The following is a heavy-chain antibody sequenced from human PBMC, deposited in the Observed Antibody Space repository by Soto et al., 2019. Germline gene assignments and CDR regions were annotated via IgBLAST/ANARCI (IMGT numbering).Heavy chain of an antibody. Sequence: GGSLRLSCAASGFTFSSFGMHWVRQAPGKGLEWVAVMSYDGSNKYYADSVKGRFTISRDNSKNTLYLQMNSLRAEDTAVYYCAKDTAQYYDFWYGYYTEGCYFDYWGQGTLVTVSA. J-gene: IGHJ4*02. CDR2: MSYDGSNK. D-gene: IGHD3-3*01. V-gene: IGHV3-30*18. CDR1: GFTFSSFG. CDR3: AKDTAQYYDFWYGYYTEGCYFDY.